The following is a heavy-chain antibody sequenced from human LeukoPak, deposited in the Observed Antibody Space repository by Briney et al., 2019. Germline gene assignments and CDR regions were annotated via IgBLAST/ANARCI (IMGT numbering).Heavy chain of an antibody. CDR2: ISSRGGTI. J-gene: IGHJ3*02. CDR3: ARDVYSTSHDAFDI. CDR1: GFTFSDYY. V-gene: IGHV3-11*04. D-gene: IGHD6-13*01. Sequence: PGGSLRLSCAASGFTFSDYYMSWIRQAPGKGLEWVSYISSRGGTIYYADSVKGRFTISRDNAKNSLYLQVNSLRAEDTAVYYCARDVYSTSHDAFDIWGQGTMVTVSS.